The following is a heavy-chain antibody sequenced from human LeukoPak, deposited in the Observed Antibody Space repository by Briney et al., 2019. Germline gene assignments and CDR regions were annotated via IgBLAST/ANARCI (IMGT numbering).Heavy chain of an antibody. Sequence: GGSLRLSCAVSGITLSNYGMSWVRHAPGKGVEWVAGISDSGGSTNYADSVKGRFTISRDNPKNTLYLQMNSLRAEDTAVYFCAKRGVVIRVILVGFHKEAYYFESWGQGALVTVSS. V-gene: IGHV3-23*01. CDR3: AKRGVVIRVILVGFHKEAYYFES. J-gene: IGHJ4*02. D-gene: IGHD3/OR15-3a*01. CDR2: ISDSGGST. CDR1: GITLSNYG.